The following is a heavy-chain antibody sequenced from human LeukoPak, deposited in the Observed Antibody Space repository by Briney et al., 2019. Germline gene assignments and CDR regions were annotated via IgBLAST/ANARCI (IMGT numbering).Heavy chain of an antibody. V-gene: IGHV4-59*08. CDR1: GGSISGYY. CDR2: IYYSGST. CDR3: ARHTIAAAANYIDY. J-gene: IGHJ4*02. D-gene: IGHD6-13*01. Sequence: PSETLSLTCTVSGGSISGYYWSWIRQPPGKGLEWIGYIYYSGSTNYNPSFKSRVTISVDTSKNQFSLKLSSVTAADTAVYYCARHTIAAAANYIDYWGQGTLVTVSS.